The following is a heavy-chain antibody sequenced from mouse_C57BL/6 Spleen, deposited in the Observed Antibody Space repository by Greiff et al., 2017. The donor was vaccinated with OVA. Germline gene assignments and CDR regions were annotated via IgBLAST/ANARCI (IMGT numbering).Heavy chain of an antibody. CDR1: GYTFTSYW. Sequence: QVQLRQPGAELVKPGASVKMSCKASGYTFTSYWITWVKQRPGQGLEWIGDIYPGSGSTNYNEKFKSKATLTVDTSSSTAYMQLSSLTSEDSAVYYCARSDDGYERFAYWGQGTLVTVSA. V-gene: IGHV1-55*01. D-gene: IGHD2-3*01. J-gene: IGHJ3*01. CDR2: IYPGSGST. CDR3: ARSDDGYERFAY.